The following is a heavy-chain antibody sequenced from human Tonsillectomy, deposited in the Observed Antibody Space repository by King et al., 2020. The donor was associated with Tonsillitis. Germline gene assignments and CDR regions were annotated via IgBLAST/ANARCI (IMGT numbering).Heavy chain of an antibody. CDR1: GGSISSGGYY. CDR3: ARDSGYSSGWPIADY. J-gene: IGHJ4*02. D-gene: IGHD6-19*01. Sequence: VQLQESGPGLEKPSQTLSLTCTVSGGSISSGGYYWSWIRQHPGKGLEWIGYIYYSGSTYYNPSLKSRVTISVDTSKNQFSLKLSSVTAADTAVYYCARDSGYSSGWPIADYWGQGTLVTVSS. CDR2: IYYSGST. V-gene: IGHV4-31*03.